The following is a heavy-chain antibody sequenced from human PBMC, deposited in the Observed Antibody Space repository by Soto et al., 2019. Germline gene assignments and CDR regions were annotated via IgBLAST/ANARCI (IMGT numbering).Heavy chain of an antibody. J-gene: IGHJ4*02. CDR1: GFSLSTSGVG. CDR2: IYWDDDK. Sequence: QITLKESGPTLVKPTQTLTLTCTFSGFSLSTSGVGVGWIRQPPVKALEWLALIYWDDDKRYSQSLKSRLTSTKDESKIHVLLTLPKMDPVDTATYYAAHNPGSIWYVSRATFDYWGQGTLVTVSS. D-gene: IGHD6-13*01. V-gene: IGHV2-5*02. CDR3: AHNPGSIWYVSRATFDY.